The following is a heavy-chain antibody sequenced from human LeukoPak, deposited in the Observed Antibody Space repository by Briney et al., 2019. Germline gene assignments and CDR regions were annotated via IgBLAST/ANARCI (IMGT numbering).Heavy chain of an antibody. CDR2: TWYDGRNK. Sequence: GGSLRLSCVAPGFIFSTYDMHWVRQTLGKGLEWLAVTWYDGRNKFADFVKGRFTISRDRSKNTLYLHMNGLGADDTAVYYSARENVAVAVHAFDLWGQGTMVTVSS. D-gene: IGHD6-19*01. CDR3: ARENVAVAVHAFDL. CDR1: GFIFSTYD. V-gene: IGHV3-33*01. J-gene: IGHJ3*01.